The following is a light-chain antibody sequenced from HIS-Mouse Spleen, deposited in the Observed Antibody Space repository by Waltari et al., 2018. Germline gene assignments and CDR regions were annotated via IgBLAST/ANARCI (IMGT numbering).Light chain of an antibody. V-gene: IGKV3-11*01. CDR2: DAS. CDR1: QSVSSY. CDR3: QQSSNWWT. J-gene: IGKJ1*01. Sequence: EIVLTQSPATLSLSPGERATLSCRASQSVSSYLAWYQQKPGQAPRLLTYDASNRATGIPARFSGSGSGTDFTLTISSLEPEDFAVYYCQQSSNWWTFGQGTKVEIK.